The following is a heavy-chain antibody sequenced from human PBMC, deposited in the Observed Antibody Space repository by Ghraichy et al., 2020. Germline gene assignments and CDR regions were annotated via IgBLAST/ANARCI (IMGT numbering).Heavy chain of an antibody. J-gene: IGHJ6*02. CDR3: ARVAGEIFGATVPDRYYYGMDV. D-gene: IGHD3-3*01. V-gene: IGHV4-34*01. CDR1: GGSFSGYY. CDR2: INHSGST. Sequence: SETLSLTCAVYGGSFSGYYWSWIRQPPGKGLEWIGEINHSGSTNYNPSLKSRVTISVDTSKNQFSLKLSSVTAADTAVYYCARVAGEIFGATVPDRYYYGMDVWGQGTTVTVSS.